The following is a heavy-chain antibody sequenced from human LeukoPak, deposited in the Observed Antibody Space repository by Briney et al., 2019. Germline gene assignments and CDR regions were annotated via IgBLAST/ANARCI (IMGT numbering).Heavy chain of an antibody. CDR2: IYHSGST. Sequence: SGTLSLTCAVSGGCISSSNWWSWVRQPPGKGLEWIGEIYHSGSTNYNPSLKSRVTISVDKSKNQFSLKLSSVTAADTAVYYCARDGDDYGDTNWFDPWGQGTLVTVSS. CDR1: GGCISSSNW. V-gene: IGHV4-4*02. CDR3: ARDGDDYGDTNWFDP. J-gene: IGHJ5*02. D-gene: IGHD4-17*01.